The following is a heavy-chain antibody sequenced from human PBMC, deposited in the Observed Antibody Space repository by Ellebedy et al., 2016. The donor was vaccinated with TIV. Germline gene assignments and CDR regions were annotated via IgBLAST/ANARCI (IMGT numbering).Heavy chain of an antibody. CDR3: ARARMVRGVITNYYGMDV. D-gene: IGHD3-10*01. CDR1: GYSFTSYW. Sequence: GESLKISXKGSGYSFTSYWISWVCQMPGKGLEWMGRIDPSDSYTNYSPSFQGHVTISADKSISTAYLQWSSLKASDTAMYYCARARMVRGVITNYYGMDVWGQGTTVTVSS. V-gene: IGHV5-10-1*01. CDR2: IDPSDSYT. J-gene: IGHJ6*02.